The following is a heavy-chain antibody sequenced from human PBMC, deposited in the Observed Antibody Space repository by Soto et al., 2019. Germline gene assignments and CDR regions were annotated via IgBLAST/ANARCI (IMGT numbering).Heavy chain of an antibody. J-gene: IGHJ4*02. Sequence: GGSLRLSCAASGFTFSSYAMSWVRQAPGKGLEWVATISGTGGSTYYADSVKGRFTISRDNSKNTLYLQMNGLRVEDTAVYYCAKDRLAGNFDYWGQGTQVTVSS. CDR2: ISGTGGST. CDR3: AKDRLAGNFDY. CDR1: GFTFSSYA. V-gene: IGHV3-23*01.